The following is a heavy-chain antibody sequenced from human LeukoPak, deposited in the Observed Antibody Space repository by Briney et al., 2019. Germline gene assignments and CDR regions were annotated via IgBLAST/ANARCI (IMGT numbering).Heavy chain of an antibody. V-gene: IGHV3-30*03. D-gene: IGHD6-19*01. J-gene: IGHJ4*02. Sequence: GRSLRLSCAASGFTFSSYGMHWVRQAPGKGLEWVAVISYDGSNKYYADSVKGRFTISRDNSKNTLYLQMNSLRAEDTAVYYCASPNSMAGTHYFHYWGQGTLVTVSS. CDR2: ISYDGSNK. CDR1: GFTFSSYG. CDR3: ASPNSMAGTHYFHY.